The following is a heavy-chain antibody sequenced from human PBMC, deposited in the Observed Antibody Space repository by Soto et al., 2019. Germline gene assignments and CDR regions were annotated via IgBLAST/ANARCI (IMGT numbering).Heavy chain of an antibody. CDR3: ARAVTSYYYGSGSYTYYFDY. CDR2: IIPIFGTA. V-gene: IGHV1-69*06. Sequence: QVQLVQSGAEVKKPGSSVKVSCKASGGTFSSYAISWVRQAPGQGLEWMGGIIPIFGTANYAQKFQGRVTITADKSTSIAYMELSSLRSEDTAVYYCARAVTSYYYGSGSYTYYFDYWGQGTLVTVSS. J-gene: IGHJ4*02. D-gene: IGHD3-10*01. CDR1: GGTFSSYA.